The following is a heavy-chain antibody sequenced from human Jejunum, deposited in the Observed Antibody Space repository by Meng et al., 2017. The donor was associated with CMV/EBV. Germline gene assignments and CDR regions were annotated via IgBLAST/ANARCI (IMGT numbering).Heavy chain of an antibody. Sequence: EVHLVESGGGLVQPGGSLRLSCAASGFTVSDNSMNWVRQAPGKGLEWVSLMYSSGSTKYADSVKGRFTISRGNSKNTLYLQMNSLRVEDTAVYYCAADGDSADPWGQGTLVTVSS. CDR1: GFTVSDNS. J-gene: IGHJ5*02. CDR3: AADGDSADP. V-gene: IGHV3-66*01. D-gene: IGHD7-27*01. CDR2: MYSSGST.